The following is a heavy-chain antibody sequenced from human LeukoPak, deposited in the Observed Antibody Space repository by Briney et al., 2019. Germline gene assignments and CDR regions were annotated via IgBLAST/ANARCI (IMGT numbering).Heavy chain of an antibody. CDR3: ARSDGYGLVGI. V-gene: IGHV4-61*02. J-gene: IGHJ3*02. CDR2: ISPSGST. D-gene: IGHD3-10*01. CDR1: GGSINGGNYY. Sequence: SETLSLTCTVSGGSINGGNYYWTWIRQPAGKGLEWIGRISPSGSTNYNPSLTSRVTISVDPSKNHFSLTLSSVTAADTAVYYCARSDGYGLVGIWGQGTMVTVSS.